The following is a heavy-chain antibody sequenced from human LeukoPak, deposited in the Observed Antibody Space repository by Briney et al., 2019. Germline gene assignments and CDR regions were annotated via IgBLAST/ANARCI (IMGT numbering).Heavy chain of an antibody. CDR2: IKQDGSEK. CDR3: AKAPRVPAAIPLGGDYYFDY. Sequence: GGSLRLPCAASGFTFSSYAMSWVRQAPGKGLEWVANIKQDGSEKYYVDSVKGRFTISRDNSKNTLYLQMNSLRAEDTAVYYCAKAPRVPAAIPLGGDYYFDYWGQGTLVTVSS. J-gene: IGHJ4*02. V-gene: IGHV3-7*01. D-gene: IGHD2-2*01. CDR1: GFTFSSYA.